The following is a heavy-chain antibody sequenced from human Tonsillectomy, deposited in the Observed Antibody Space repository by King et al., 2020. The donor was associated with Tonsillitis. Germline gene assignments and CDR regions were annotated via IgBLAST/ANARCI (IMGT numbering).Heavy chain of an antibody. V-gene: IGHV3-15*01. CDR3: NTEGHYDFWSGYYIKDDY. D-gene: IGHD3-3*01. J-gene: IGHJ4*02. Sequence: EVQLVESGGGLVKPGGSLRLSCAASGFTFSNAWMSWVRQAPGKGLEWVGRIKSKTDGGTTDYAAPVKGRFTISRDDSKNTLYLQMNSLKTEDTAVYYCNTEGHYDFWSGYYIKDDYWGQGTLVTVSS. CDR2: IKSKTDGGTT. CDR1: GFTFSNAW.